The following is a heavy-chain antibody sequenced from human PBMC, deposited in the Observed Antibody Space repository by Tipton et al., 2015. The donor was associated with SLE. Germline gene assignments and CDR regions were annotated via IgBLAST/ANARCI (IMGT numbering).Heavy chain of an antibody. CDR1: GGSINSYTYL. Sequence: TLSLTCAVYGGSINSYTYLWGWIRQSPGKGLEWIGEINHRGSTNYNPSLQSRLTISGDTSKNHFSLNLTSVTAADTGMYYCTRVRVPPAPGWEAFDTWGQGTLVTVSS. J-gene: IGHJ3*02. V-gene: IGHV4-30-2*05. CDR2: INHRGST. D-gene: IGHD1-26*01. CDR3: TRVRVPPAPGWEAFDT.